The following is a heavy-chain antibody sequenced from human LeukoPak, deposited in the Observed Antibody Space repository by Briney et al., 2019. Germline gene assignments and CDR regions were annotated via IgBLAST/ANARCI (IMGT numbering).Heavy chain of an antibody. CDR3: ARTVYCSGGSCSTWDQ. D-gene: IGHD2-15*01. Sequence: SETLSLTCTVSGGSISSYYWSWIRQPPGKGLEWVGYIYYSGSTNYNPSLKSRVSISVDTSKNQFSLKLNSVTAADTAVYYCARTVYCSGGSCSTWDQWGQGTLVTVSS. CDR2: IYYSGST. J-gene: IGHJ4*02. V-gene: IGHV4-59*12. CDR1: GGSISSYY.